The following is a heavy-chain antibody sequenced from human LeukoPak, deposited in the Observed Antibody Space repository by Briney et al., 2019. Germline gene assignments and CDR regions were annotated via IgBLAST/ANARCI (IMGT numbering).Heavy chain of an antibody. D-gene: IGHD1-26*01. J-gene: IGHJ4*02. CDR1: GFTFSSYE. CDR2: INSSSSTI. CDR3: ARSNQWELLQLDY. V-gene: IGHV3-48*01. Sequence: PGGSLRLSCAASGFTFSSYEMNWVRQAPGKGLEWVSYINSSSSTIYYADSVKGRFTISRDNAKNSLYMQMNSLRAEDTAVYYCARSNQWELLQLDYWGQGTLVTVSS.